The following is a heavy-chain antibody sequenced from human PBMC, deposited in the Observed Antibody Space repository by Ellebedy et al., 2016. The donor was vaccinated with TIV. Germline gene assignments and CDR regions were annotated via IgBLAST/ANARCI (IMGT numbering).Heavy chain of an antibody. CDR3: SGAYGRATPKY. V-gene: IGHV4-61*01. CDR2: FYSSGST. Sequence: MPSETLSLTCTVSGVSVNSANYYWTWIRQPPGKGLEWIGYFYSSGSTGYKPSLKSRVAISVDTSKNQFSLKLSSVTAADTAVYFCSGAYGRATPKYWGQGTLVTVSS. J-gene: IGHJ4*02. D-gene: IGHD3-10*01. CDR1: GVSVNSANYY.